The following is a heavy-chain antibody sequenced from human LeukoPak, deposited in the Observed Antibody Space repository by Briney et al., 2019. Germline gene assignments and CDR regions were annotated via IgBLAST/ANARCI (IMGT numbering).Heavy chain of an antibody. CDR2: IYHSGST. CDR1: GGSISSGGYS. CDR3: ARYSSGYYYFDY. D-gene: IGHD3-22*01. V-gene: IGHV4-30-2*01. Sequence: PSETLSLTCAVSGGSISSGGYSCSWIRQPPGKGLEWIGYIYHSGSTYYNPSLKSRVTISVDRSKNQFSLKLSSVTAADTAVYYCARYSSGYYYFDYWGQGTLVTVSS. J-gene: IGHJ4*02.